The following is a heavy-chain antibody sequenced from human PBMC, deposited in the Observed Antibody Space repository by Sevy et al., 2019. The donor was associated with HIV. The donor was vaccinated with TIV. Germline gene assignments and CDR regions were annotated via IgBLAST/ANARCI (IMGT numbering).Heavy chain of an antibody. V-gene: IGHV3-74*01. D-gene: IGHD3-22*01. CDR1: GFTFSNYW. CDR2: INSDGSST. J-gene: IGHJ3*02. CDR3: ARGGSYYYDSSGTDALDI. Sequence: GGSLRLSCAASGFTFSNYWMHWVRKAPGKGLVWVSRINSDGSSTRYADFVKGRFTISRDNAKNTLYLQMNSLRAEDTALYYCARGGSYYYDSSGTDALDIWGQGTMVTVSS.